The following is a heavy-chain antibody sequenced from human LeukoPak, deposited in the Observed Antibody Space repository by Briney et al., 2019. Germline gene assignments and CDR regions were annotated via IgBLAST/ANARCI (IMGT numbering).Heavy chain of an antibody. D-gene: IGHD1-14*01. CDR1: GFTFSSYD. J-gene: IGHJ2*01. V-gene: IGHV3-23*01. Sequence: GGSLRLSCGASGFTFSSYDMTWVGQAPGKGLEWVSGIYGRGGTTYYADSVKGRFIVSRDNSKNSLSLQMNSLRAEDTAVYYCARVVGRSWYLDLWGRGTQVTVSS. CDR3: ARVVGRSWYLDL. CDR2: IYGRGGTT.